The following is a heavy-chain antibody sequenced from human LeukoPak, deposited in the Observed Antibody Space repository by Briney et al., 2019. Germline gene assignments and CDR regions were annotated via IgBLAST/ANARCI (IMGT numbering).Heavy chain of an antibody. J-gene: IGHJ4*02. CDR2: IKQDGSEK. V-gene: IGHV3-7*01. CDR1: GFTFSSYW. CDR3: ARAKWELRVLLGY. D-gene: IGHD1-26*01. Sequence: GGPLRLSRAASGFTFSSYWMSWVRQAPGKGLEWVANIKQDGSEKYYVDSVKGRFIISRDNAKNSLYLQMNSLRAEDTAVYYCARAKWELRVLLGYWGQGTLVTVSS.